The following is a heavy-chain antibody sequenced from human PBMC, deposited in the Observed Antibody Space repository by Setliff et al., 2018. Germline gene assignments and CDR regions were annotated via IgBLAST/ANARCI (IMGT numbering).Heavy chain of an antibody. CDR3: ARAFQYYDPIGSCHMDV. D-gene: IGHD3-22*01. J-gene: IGHJ6*03. V-gene: IGHV1-18*01. Sequence: ASVKVSCKASGYTFTSYGISWVRQAPGQGLEWMGWISADNGHTNYAQNLQGRVTITADNSASTAYMELRSLRSEDTAVYYCARAFQYYDPIGSCHMDVWGKGTTVTVSS. CDR2: ISADNGHT. CDR1: GYTFTSYG.